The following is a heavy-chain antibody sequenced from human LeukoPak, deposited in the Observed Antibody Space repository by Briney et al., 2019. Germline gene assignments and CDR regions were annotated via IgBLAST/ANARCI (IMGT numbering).Heavy chain of an antibody. V-gene: IGHV3-21*01. D-gene: IGHD3-22*01. Sequence: PGGSLRLPCAASGFTFSSYSMNWVRQAPGKGLEWVSSISSSSSYIYYADSVKGRFTISRDNAKNSLYLQMNSLRAEDTAVYYCARAGYYYDSSGYYYYFDYWGQGTLVTVSS. CDR2: ISSSSSYI. CDR3: ARAGYYYDSSGYYYYFDY. CDR1: GFTFSSYS. J-gene: IGHJ4*02.